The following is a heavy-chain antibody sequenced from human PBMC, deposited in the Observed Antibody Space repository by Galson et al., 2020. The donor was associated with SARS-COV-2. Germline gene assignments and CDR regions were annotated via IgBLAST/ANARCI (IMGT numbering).Heavy chain of an antibody. CDR3: SKGIMGGYYDSSGYYGSDI. J-gene: IGHJ3*02. Sequence: FVKGRFTISRDNAKNSLYLQMNSLRAEDTALFYCSKGIMGGYYDSSGYYGSDIWGQGTMVTVSS. D-gene: IGHD3-22*01. V-gene: IGHV3-9*01.